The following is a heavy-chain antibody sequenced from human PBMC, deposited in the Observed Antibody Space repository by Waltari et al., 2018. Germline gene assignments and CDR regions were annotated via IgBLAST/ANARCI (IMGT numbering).Heavy chain of an antibody. V-gene: IGHV1-24*01. Sequence: QVQLEQSGAEVKKPGASMKVSYKVSGYALSELSMHWVRQAPGEGLEWMGGFNPEDGEIIYAQKFRGRVTMTEDTSTETVYMDLSSLRSEDTAVYYCATSNSGGRRGFDYWGQGTLVTVSS. CDR1: GYALSELS. D-gene: IGHD2-15*01. J-gene: IGHJ4*02. CDR2: FNPEDGEI. CDR3: ATSNSGGRRGFDY.